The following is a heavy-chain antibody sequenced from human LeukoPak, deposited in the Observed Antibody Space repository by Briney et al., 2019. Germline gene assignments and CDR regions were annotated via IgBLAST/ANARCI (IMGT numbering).Heavy chain of an antibody. Sequence: GASLQISCQGSGSIFTSYWIGWVRQLPGKGLEWMGIIYPGDSDTRYSPSLQGQVTISADKSISTASLQWSSLKASDTAMYYCARPDGLEWESPFDYWGQGTLVTVSS. D-gene: IGHD1-26*01. CDR3: ARPDGLEWESPFDY. V-gene: IGHV5-51*01. CDR2: IYPGDSDT. J-gene: IGHJ4*02. CDR1: GSIFTSYW.